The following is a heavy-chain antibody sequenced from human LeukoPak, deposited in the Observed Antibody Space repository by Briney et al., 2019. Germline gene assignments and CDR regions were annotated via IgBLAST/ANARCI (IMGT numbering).Heavy chain of an antibody. J-gene: IGHJ4*02. CDR1: GFTLSSYS. Sequence: GGSLRLSCAASGFTLSSYSMSWVRQGPGKGLEWVSSSSDSGEDTFYGDSVKGRFVISRDNSKNTLYLQMNSLRVEDTAVYFCARDRRRTPLYCSDYWGQGTLVTVSS. V-gene: IGHV3-23*01. D-gene: IGHD2-15*01. CDR2: SSDSGEDT. CDR3: ARDRRRTPLYCSDY.